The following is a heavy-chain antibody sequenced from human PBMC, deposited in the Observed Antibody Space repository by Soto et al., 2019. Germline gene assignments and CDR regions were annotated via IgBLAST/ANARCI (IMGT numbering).Heavy chain of an antibody. J-gene: IGHJ4*02. CDR1: GFTFTTYV. CDR2: VSSDGTNK. Sequence: QVQLVESGGGVVQPGTSLRLSCAASGFTFTTYVMNWVRQAPGQGLEWVAMVSSDGTNKNYADSVKGRFTVSRDNSKNTLWLQMDSLRAEDTAVYYCARDPDGGQWLFNYWGQGSLVTVS. CDR3: ARDPDGGQWLFNY. D-gene: IGHD6-19*01. V-gene: IGHV3-33*01.